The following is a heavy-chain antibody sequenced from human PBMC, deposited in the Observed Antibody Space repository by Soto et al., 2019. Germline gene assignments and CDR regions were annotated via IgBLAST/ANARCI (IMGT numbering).Heavy chain of an antibody. Sequence: GGSLRLSCVASGFTFSSYAMSWARQAPGKGLEWVSAISGTGGATYYADSVKGRFTISRDNSKNTLFLQMNSLRAEDTAVYYCAKDTPTGWGLFDYWGQGTLVTVSS. CDR3: AKDTPTGWGLFDY. CDR2: ISGTGGAT. V-gene: IGHV3-23*01. J-gene: IGHJ4*02. D-gene: IGHD2-15*01. CDR1: GFTFSSYA.